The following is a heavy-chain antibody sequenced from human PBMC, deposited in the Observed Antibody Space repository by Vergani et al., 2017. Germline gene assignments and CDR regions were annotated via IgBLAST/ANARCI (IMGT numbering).Heavy chain of an antibody. CDR2: ISYDGSNK. CDR3: ARARDYYYMDV. CDR1: GFTFSSYA. Sequence: QVQLVESGGDVVQPGRSLRLSCAASGFTFSSYAMHWVRQAPGKGLEGVAVISYDGSNKYYADSVKGRFTISRDNSKNTLYQQMNSLRAEDTAVYYGARARDYYYMDVWGKGTTVTVSS. J-gene: IGHJ6*03. V-gene: IGHV3-30*04.